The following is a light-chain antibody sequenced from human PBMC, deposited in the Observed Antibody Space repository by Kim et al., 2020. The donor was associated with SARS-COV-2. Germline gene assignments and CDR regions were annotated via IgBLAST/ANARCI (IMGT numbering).Light chain of an antibody. CDR1: QSLLHRDECTY. V-gene: IGKV2-24*01. J-gene: IGKJ2*03. CDR2: EIS. Sequence: QPAAMSCKSSQSLLHRDECTYLSWYHQRTGKPPRLLIYEISTCLSGVPDRFSGSGAGTDLTLTISGVEAEDVGVYYCMQGTQFPYSFGQGTKLEI. CDR3: MQGTQFPYS.